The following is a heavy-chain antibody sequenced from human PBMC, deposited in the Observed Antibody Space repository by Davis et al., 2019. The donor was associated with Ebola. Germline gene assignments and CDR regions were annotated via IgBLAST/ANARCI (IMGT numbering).Heavy chain of an antibody. J-gene: IGHJ4*02. CDR3: VKGGWQQYFDY. D-gene: IGHD6-13*01. Sequence: PGGSLRLSCAASGFTFSDYYMSWIRQAPGKGLEWVSVIYGGGSTYYADSVKGRFTISRDNSKNTLYLQMNSLRAEDTAVYYCVKGGWQQYFDYWGQGTLVTVSS. CDR2: IYGGGST. V-gene: IGHV3-53*01. CDR1: GFTFSDYY.